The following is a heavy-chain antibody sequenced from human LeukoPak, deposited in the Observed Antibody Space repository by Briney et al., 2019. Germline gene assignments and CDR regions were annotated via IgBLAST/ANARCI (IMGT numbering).Heavy chain of an antibody. CDR2: IYYSGST. V-gene: IGHV4-31*03. Sequence: SETLSLTCTVSGDSISSGGYYWSWIRQHPGKGLEWIGYIYYSGSTYYNPSLKSRVTISVDTSKNQFSLKLSSVTAADTAVYYCARAAPYFLRYYYYYMDVWGKGTTVTVSS. CDR3: ARAAPYFLRYYYYYMDV. D-gene: IGHD2-15*01. J-gene: IGHJ6*03. CDR1: GDSISSGGYY.